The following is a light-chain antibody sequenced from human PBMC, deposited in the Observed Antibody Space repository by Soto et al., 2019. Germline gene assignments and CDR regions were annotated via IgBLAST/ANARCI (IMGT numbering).Light chain of an antibody. Sequence: IQLTQSPSSLSASVGDRVTITCRASQGISSYLAWYQQKPGKAPKLLIYATSTLQSGVPSRCSGSGSGTYFTLTISSLQPEDFATYYCQQLNSYPRTFGQGTKVEIK. V-gene: IGKV1-9*01. CDR3: QQLNSYPRT. J-gene: IGKJ1*01. CDR2: ATS. CDR1: QGISSY.